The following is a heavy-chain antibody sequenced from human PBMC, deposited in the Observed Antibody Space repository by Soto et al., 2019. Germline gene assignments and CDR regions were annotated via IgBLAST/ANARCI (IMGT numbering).Heavy chain of an antibody. V-gene: IGHV1-18*01. CDR1: GYPFSNYN. CDR2: ISAYNGNT. CDR3: ARVGNTYYDCWSGPPQYYYGMAV. Sequence: ASVKVSCKASGYPFSNYNITWVRQAPGQGLEWMGWISAYNGNTNYAQKLQGRVTMTTDTSTSTAYMELRSLRSDDTAVYYCARVGNTYYDCWSGPPQYYYGMAVWGQGTTVTVSS. D-gene: IGHD3-3*01. J-gene: IGHJ6*02.